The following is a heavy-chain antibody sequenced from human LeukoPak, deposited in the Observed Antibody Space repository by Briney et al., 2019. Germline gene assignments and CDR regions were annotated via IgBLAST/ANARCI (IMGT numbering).Heavy chain of an antibody. CDR1: GGSISSYY. Sequence: TSETLSLTCTVSGGSISSYYWSWIRQPPGKGLEWIGYIDYSGSTNYNPSLKSRVPISVDTYKNQFSLELSSVSAADTAVYFCARTDGKQLPPRFWGQGTLVTVSS. D-gene: IGHD5-18*01. V-gene: IGHV4-59*08. J-gene: IGHJ4*02. CDR2: IDYSGST. CDR3: ARTDGKQLPPRF.